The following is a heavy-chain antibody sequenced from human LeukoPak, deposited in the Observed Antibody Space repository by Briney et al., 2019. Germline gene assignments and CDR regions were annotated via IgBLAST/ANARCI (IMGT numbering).Heavy chain of an antibody. Sequence: PGGSLRLSCAASGFTFSTYWMTWVRQAPGKGLEWVANIKHDGSEKYYVDSVRGRFTMSRDNAKNSLYLQMNSLRAEDTAVYYCASRHYDSKTDPYFNYWGQGTLVTVSS. CDR2: IKHDGSEK. D-gene: IGHD3-22*01. J-gene: IGHJ4*02. CDR1: GFTFSTYW. CDR3: ASRHYDSKTDPYFNY. V-gene: IGHV3-7*01.